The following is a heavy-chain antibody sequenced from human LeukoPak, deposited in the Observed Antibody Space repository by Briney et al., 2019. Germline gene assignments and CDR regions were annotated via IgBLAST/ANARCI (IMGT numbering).Heavy chain of an antibody. CDR1: GYTLTRYG. Sequence: GASETVSCKACGYTLTRYGIRWVRQAPGQGGEWMGWISADNGNTNNAQKRQGRVTMTTDTSTSTAYMELRSLRSDDTAVYYCAREFRGYSYGFSHYFDYWGQGTLVTVSS. D-gene: IGHD5-18*01. CDR2: ISADNGNT. J-gene: IGHJ4*02. V-gene: IGHV1-18*01. CDR3: AREFRGYSYGFSHYFDY.